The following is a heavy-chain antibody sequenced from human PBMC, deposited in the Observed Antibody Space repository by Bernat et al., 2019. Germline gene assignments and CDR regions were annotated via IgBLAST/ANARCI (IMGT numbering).Heavy chain of an antibody. CDR1: GFTFSSYG. J-gene: IGHJ6*02. CDR2: IWYDGSNK. Sequence: QVQLVESGGGVVQPGRSLRLSCAASGFTFSSYGMHWVRQAPGKGLEWVAVIWYDGSNKYYADSVKGRFTISRDNSKNTLYLQMNSLRAEDTAVYYCAREWPKMTTHYYYGMDVWGQGTTVTVSS. V-gene: IGHV3-33*01. CDR3: AREWPKMTTHYYYGMDV. D-gene: IGHD4-11*01.